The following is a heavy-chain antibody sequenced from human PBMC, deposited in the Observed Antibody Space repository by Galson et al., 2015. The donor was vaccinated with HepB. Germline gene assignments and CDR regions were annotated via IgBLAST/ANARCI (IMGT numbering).Heavy chain of an antibody. D-gene: IGHD6-13*01. V-gene: IGHV3-30-3*01. CDR1: GFAFNIYT. Sequence: SLRLSCAASGFAFNIYTMHWVRQAPGKGLDWVAVISYDGNHKFYSDSVEGRFTISRDNSRNTYYLEMNNLRPDDTAVYYCARPLAGLAADGHYFDTWGQGTLVTVSS. J-gene: IGHJ4*02. CDR2: ISYDGNHK. CDR3: ARPLAGLAADGHYFDT.